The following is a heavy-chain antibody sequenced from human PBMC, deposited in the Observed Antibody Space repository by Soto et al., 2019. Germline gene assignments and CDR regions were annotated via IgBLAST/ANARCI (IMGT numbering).Heavy chain of an antibody. Sequence: GGSLRLSCAASGFTFSSYGMHWVRQAPGKGLEWVAVIWYDGSNKYYADSVKGRFTISRDNSKNTLYLQMNSLRAEDTAVYYCARDPHPPTAMGEDNAFDYWGQGTLVTVSS. D-gene: IGHD5-18*01. CDR3: ARDPHPPTAMGEDNAFDY. V-gene: IGHV3-33*01. CDR2: IWYDGSNK. J-gene: IGHJ4*02. CDR1: GFTFSSYG.